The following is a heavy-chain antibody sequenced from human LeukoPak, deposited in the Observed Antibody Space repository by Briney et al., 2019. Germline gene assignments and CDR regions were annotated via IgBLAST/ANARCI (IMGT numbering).Heavy chain of an antibody. CDR3: AREKYDSSGKYYFDY. V-gene: IGHV4-30-2*01. D-gene: IGHD3-22*01. J-gene: IGHJ4*02. CDR1: GGSISSGGYP. Sequence: SETLSLTCAVSGGSISSGGYPWSWIRQPPGKGLEWIGYIYHSGSTYYNPSLKSRVTISVDRSKNQFSLKLSSVTAADTAVYYCAREKYDSSGKYYFDYRGQGTLVTVSS. CDR2: IYHSGST.